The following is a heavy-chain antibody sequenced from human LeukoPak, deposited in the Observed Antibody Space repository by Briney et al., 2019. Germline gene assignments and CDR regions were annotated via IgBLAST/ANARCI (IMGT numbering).Heavy chain of an antibody. CDR3: AADLGYCSGGRCHLDY. V-gene: IGHV1-58*02. CDR2: IVVGSDNT. D-gene: IGHD2-15*01. Sequence: SVTVSFKTSGFTFTSSAMQWVRQARGQRLEWIGWIVVGSDNTNYAQKFQERVTITRDMSTSTAYMELSSLRSEDTAVYYCAADLGYCSGGRCHLDYWGQGTLVTVAS. CDR1: GFTFTSSA. J-gene: IGHJ4*02.